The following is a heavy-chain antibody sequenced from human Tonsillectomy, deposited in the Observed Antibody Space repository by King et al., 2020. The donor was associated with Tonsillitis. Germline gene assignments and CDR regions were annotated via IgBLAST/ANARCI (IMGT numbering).Heavy chain of an antibody. CDR3: AKHGDWAFDY. CDR1: GFTFSNSW. V-gene: IGHV3-7*01. CDR2: IKKDGTSK. D-gene: IGHD4-17*01. Sequence: EVQLVESGGGLVQPGGSLRLSCGASGFTFSNSWMGWVRQAPGKGLEWVANIKKDGTSKYYLDSVEGRFTISRDNAENSLYLQMNSLRDEDTAVYYCAKHGDWAFDYWGHGTLVTVSS. J-gene: IGHJ4*01.